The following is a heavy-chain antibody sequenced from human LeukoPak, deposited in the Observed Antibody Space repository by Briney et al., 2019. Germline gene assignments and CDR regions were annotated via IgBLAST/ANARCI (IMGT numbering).Heavy chain of an antibody. CDR2: ISYDGSNK. CDR1: GFTFSSYG. CDR3: VREFDC. V-gene: IGHV3-30*03. Sequence: PGGSLRLSCAASGFTFSSYGMHWVRQAPGKGLEWVAVISYDGSNKYYADSVKGRFTISRDNAKNSLYLQMNSLRAEDTAVYFCVREFDCWGQGALVTVSS. J-gene: IGHJ4*02.